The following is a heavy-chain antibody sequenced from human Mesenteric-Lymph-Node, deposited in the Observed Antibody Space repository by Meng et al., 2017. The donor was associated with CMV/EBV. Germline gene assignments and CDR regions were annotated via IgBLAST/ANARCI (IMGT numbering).Heavy chain of an antibody. CDR2: ISGSGGST. CDR1: GFTFSSYS. Sequence: GESLKISCAASGFTFSSYSMNWVRQAPGKGLEWVSAISGSGGSTYYADSVKGRFTISRDNAKNSLYLQMNSLRAEDTAVYYCAQLRGGIAAAGFDYWGQGTLVTVSS. J-gene: IGHJ4*02. D-gene: IGHD6-13*01. V-gene: IGHV3-21*01. CDR3: AQLRGGIAAAGFDY.